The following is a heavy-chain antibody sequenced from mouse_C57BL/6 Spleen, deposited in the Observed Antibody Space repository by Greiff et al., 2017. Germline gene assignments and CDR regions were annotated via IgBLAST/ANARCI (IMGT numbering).Heavy chain of an antibody. Sequence: EVNVVESGGGLVKPGGSLKLSCAASGFTFSSYTMSWVRQTPEKRLEWVATISGGGGNTYYPDSVKGRFTISRDNAKNTLYLQMSSLRSEDTALYYCARLVTTSFDYWGQGTTLTVSS. CDR3: ARLVTTSFDY. CDR1: GFTFSSYT. D-gene: IGHD2-2*01. J-gene: IGHJ2*01. V-gene: IGHV5-9*01. CDR2: ISGGGGNT.